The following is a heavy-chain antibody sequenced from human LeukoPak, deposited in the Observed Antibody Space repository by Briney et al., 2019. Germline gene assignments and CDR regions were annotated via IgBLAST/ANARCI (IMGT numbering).Heavy chain of an antibody. Sequence: GSLRLTCAASGFTFSNYVMSWVRQAPGKGLEWVSATSGSGGSTYYADSVKGRFTISRDNSKNTLYLQISSLRAGDTAVYYCAKYLRGADFWSGFGAFDIWGQGTMVTVSS. CDR3: AKYLRGADFWSGFGAFDI. D-gene: IGHD3-3*01. J-gene: IGHJ3*02. CDR2: TSGSGGST. CDR1: GFTFSNYV. V-gene: IGHV3-23*01.